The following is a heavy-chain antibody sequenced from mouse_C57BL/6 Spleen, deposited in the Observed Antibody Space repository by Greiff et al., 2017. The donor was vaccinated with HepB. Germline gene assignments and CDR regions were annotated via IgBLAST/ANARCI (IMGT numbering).Heavy chain of an antibody. J-gene: IGHJ4*01. CDR2: IYPRSGNT. D-gene: IGHD4-1*01. CDR1: GYTFTSYG. V-gene: IGHV1-81*01. Sequence: QVHVKQSGAELARPGASVKLSCKASGYTFTSYGISWVKQRPGQGLEWIGEIYPRSGNTYYNEKFKGKATLTADKSSSTAYMELRSLTSEDSAVYFCARVGGTDAMDYWGQGTSVTVSS. CDR3: ARVGGTDAMDY.